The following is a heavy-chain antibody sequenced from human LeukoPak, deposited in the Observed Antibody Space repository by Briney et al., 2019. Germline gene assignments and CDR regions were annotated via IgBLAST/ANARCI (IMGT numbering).Heavy chain of an antibody. CDR2: IYYSGST. V-gene: IGHV4-59*01. D-gene: IGHD1-7*01. CDR1: GVSISSYY. CDR3: ARDNWNYGSSMDV. Sequence: PSETLSLTCTVSGVSISSYYWSWIRQPPGKGLEWIGYIYYSGSTNYNPSLKSRVTISVDTSKNQFSLKLSSVTAADTAVYYCARDNWNYGSSMDVWGQGTTVTVSS. J-gene: IGHJ6*02.